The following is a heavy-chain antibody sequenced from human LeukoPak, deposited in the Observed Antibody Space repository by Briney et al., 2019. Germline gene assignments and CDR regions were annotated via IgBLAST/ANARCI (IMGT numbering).Heavy chain of an antibody. CDR2: IRYDGSNK. D-gene: IGHD3-22*01. CDR1: GFTFSSYG. J-gene: IGHJ4*02. CDR3: AKDRAWNYYNSSGPFDY. Sequence: GGSLRLSCAASGFTFSSYGMHWVRQAPGKGLEWVAFIRYDGSNKYYADSVKGRFTISRDDSKNTLYLQMNSLRAEDTAVYYCAKDRAWNYYNSSGPFDYWGQGTLVTVSS. V-gene: IGHV3-30*02.